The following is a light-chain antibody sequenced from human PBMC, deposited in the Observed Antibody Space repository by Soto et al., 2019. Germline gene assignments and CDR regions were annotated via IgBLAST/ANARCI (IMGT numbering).Light chain of an antibody. CDR1: SSDVGGYNY. J-gene: IGLJ3*02. CDR3: CSYAGSYTFEV. Sequence: QSALTQPRSVSGSPGQSVTISCTGTSSDVGGYNYVSWYQQHPGKAPKLMIYEVSKRPSGVPDRFSGSKSGNTASLTISGLQAEDEADYYCCSYAGSYTFEVFGGGTQLTVL. CDR2: EVS. V-gene: IGLV2-11*01.